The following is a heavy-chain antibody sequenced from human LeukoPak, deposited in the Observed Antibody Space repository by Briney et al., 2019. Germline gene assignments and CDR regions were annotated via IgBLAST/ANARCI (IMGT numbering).Heavy chain of an antibody. J-gene: IGHJ4*02. CDR3: ARISPSAGAF. CDR2: ISSSGRTV. D-gene: IGHD6-13*01. V-gene: IGHV3-48*01. CDR1: GFTFNSYS. Sequence: GGSLRLSCVGCGFTFNSYSMNWVRQAPGKGLEWVSYISSSGRTVYYADSVKGRFTISRDNAKNSLFLQMNSLRVEDTAVYYCARISPSAGAFWGQGTLVTVSS.